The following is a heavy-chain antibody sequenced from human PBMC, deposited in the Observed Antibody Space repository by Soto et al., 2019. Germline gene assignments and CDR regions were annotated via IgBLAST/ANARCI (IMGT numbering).Heavy chain of an antibody. J-gene: IGHJ3*02. D-gene: IGHD5-18*01. CDR3: ARGGDGYSAFDI. CDR1: GGTFSSYA. CDR2: IIPIFGTA. V-gene: IGHV1-69*01. Sequence: QVQLVQSGAEVKKPGSSVKVSCKASGGTFSSYAISWVRQAPGQGLEWMGAIIPIFGTANYAQKFQGRVTSTADESTSTAYMELSSRRSEDTAVYDCARGGDGYSAFDIWGQGTMVTVSS.